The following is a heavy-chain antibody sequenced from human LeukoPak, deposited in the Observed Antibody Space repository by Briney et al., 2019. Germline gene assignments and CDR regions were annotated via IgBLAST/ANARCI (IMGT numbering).Heavy chain of an antibody. CDR1: GGSFSGYY. CDR2: INHSGST. D-gene: IGHD4-17*01. CDR3: ARLLWAVTTSPYFDY. Sequence: SETLSLTCAVYGGSFSGYYWSWIRQPPGKGPEWIGEINHSGSTNYNPSLKSRVTISVDTSKNQFSLKLSSVTAADTAVYYCARLLWAVTTSPYFDYWGQGTLVTVSS. J-gene: IGHJ4*02. V-gene: IGHV4-34*01.